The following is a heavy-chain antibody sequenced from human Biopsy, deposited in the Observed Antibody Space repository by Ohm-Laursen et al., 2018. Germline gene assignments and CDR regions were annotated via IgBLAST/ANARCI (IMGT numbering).Heavy chain of an antibody. CDR3: AKHGSGWTGDDALHI. D-gene: IGHD6-19*01. CDR2: INHRGST. Sequence: TLSLTWTVYGGSFSGYYWSWIRQPPGKGLEWIGEINHRGSTNYNPSLKSRVTISVDTSKNQFSLKLRSVTAADTAVYYCAKHGSGWTGDDALHIWGQGTMVTVSS. J-gene: IGHJ3*02. V-gene: IGHV4-34*01. CDR1: GGSFSGYY.